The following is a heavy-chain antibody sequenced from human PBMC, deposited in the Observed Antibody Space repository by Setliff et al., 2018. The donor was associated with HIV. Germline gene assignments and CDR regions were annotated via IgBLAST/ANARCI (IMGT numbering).Heavy chain of an antibody. CDR3: ARVRSPFYFDY. J-gene: IGHJ4*02. CDR1: GFPVRSHF. Sequence: PGGSLRLSCAASGFPVRSHFVSWVRQAPGKGLEWVSIIHPTGDTFYADSVKGRFTISRDNAKNSLNLQMNSLRAEDTAVYYCARVRSPFYFDYWGQGTLVTVSS. CDR2: IHPTGDT. V-gene: IGHV3-66*01.